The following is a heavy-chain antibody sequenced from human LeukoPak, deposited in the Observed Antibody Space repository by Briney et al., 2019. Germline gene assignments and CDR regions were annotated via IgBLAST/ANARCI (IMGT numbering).Heavy chain of an antibody. CDR1: GFHFKSYG. Sequence: PGRSLRLSCVASGFHFKSYGMHWVREAPGKGLEWGAVIWNDGSNKYYADPVKGRFIISTDDSTNTLSLQMNSLLDKDTAVYFCARSRDGSSSGVGDCFDYWGQGTLVTVAS. V-gene: IGHV3-33*01. D-gene: IGHD6-6*01. CDR2: IWNDGSNK. CDR3: ARSRDGSSSGVGDCFDY. J-gene: IGHJ4*02.